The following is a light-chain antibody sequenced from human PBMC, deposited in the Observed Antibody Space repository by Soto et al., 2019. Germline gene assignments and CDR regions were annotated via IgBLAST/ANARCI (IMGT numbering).Light chain of an antibody. J-gene: IGKJ1*01. CDR2: AAF. CDR3: QQAKSFPWT. V-gene: IGKV1-12*01. Sequence: DIQMTQSPSSVSASVGDRVTITCRASQGISNWLAWYQQKPGKAPQLLIYAAFNLQSGVPSRFSGSGSGTDFSLIISGLHPEDFATYYCQQAKSFPWTFGQGTTVEIK. CDR1: QGISNW.